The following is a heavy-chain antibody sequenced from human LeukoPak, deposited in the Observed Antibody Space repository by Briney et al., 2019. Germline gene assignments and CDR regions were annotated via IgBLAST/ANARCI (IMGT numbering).Heavy chain of an antibody. CDR2: ISGDSSDI. CDR1: GFTFKNYA. D-gene: IGHD3-10*01. CDR3: ARVGFYGSPDDF. J-gene: IGHJ4*02. V-gene: IGHV3-21*01. Sequence: GGSLRLSCATSGFTFKNYAMNWVRQAPGKGLEWVSSISGDSSDIYYADSVMGRSTISRDNAKNSVYLQINSLRAEDTAIYYCARVGFYGSPDDFWGQGTLVTVSS.